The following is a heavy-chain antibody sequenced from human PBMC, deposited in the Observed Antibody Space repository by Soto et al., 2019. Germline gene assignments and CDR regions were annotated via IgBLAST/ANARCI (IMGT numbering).Heavy chain of an antibody. V-gene: IGHV3-21*01. Sequence: GGSLRLSCAASGFTFSSYSMNWVRQAPGKGLEWVSPISSSSSYIYYADSVKGRFTISRDNAKNSLYLQMNSLRAEDTAVYYCARDIPNSFCSSTSCPGAFDIWCQGIMVTVS. D-gene: IGHD2-2*01. CDR3: ARDIPNSFCSSTSCPGAFDI. CDR2: ISSSSSYI. CDR1: GFTFSSYS. J-gene: IGHJ3*02.